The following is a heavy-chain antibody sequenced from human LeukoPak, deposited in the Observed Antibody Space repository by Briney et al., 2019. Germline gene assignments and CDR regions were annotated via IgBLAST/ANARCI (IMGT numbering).Heavy chain of an antibody. J-gene: IGHJ4*02. Sequence: SGGSLRLSCAASGFTFSSYWMHWVRQAPGKGLVWVSRINSDGSSTSYADSVKGRFTISRDDSKNIVFLQMNDLRTEDTAFYYCTRDSANYHFAYWGQGALVTVSS. CDR2: INSDGSST. CDR1: GFTFSSYW. D-gene: IGHD4/OR15-4a*01. CDR3: TRDSANYHFAY. V-gene: IGHV3-74*01.